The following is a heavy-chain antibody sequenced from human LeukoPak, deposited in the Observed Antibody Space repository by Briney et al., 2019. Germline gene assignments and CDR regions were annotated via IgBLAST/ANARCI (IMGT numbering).Heavy chain of an antibody. V-gene: IGHV3-21*01. CDR2: ISSSSSYI. CDR3: ARVALGVDWYFDL. Sequence: GSLRLSCAASGFTFSSYSMNWVRQAPGKGLEWVSSISSSSSYIYYADSVKGRFTISRDNAKNSLYLQMNSLRAEDTAVYYCARVALGVDWYFDLWGRGTLVTVSS. CDR1: GFTFSSYS. J-gene: IGHJ2*01.